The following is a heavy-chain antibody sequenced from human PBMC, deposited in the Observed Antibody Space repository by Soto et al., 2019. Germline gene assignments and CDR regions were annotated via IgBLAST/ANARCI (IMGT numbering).Heavy chain of an antibody. D-gene: IGHD6-6*01. Sequence: ASLKVSCKASGYTFTSYGISWVRQAPGQGLEWMGWISAYNGNTNYAQKLQGRVTMTTDTSTSTAYMELRSLRSDDTAVYYCARDLYSSSSGWFDPWGQGTLVTVSS. CDR1: GYTFTSYG. J-gene: IGHJ5*02. V-gene: IGHV1-18*01. CDR3: ARDLYSSSSGWFDP. CDR2: ISAYNGNT.